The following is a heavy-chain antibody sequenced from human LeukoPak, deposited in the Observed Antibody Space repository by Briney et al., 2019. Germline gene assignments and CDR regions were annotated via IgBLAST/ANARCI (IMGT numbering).Heavy chain of an antibody. CDR2: IYITGNT. Sequence: PSETLSLTCTVSGGSISSDYWSWIRQPPGKGLEWIGYIYITGNTNYSPSLKSRVTMSLDTSKNQFSLKLSSVTATDTAVYYCARHPFFNPFDYWGLGTLVTVSS. V-gene: IGHV4-59*08. CDR3: ARHPFFNPFDY. D-gene: IGHD1-14*01. CDR1: GGSISSDY. J-gene: IGHJ4*02.